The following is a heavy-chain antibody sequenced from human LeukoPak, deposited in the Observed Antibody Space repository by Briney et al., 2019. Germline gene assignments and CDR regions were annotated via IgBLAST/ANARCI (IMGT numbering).Heavy chain of an antibody. Sequence: PGGSLRLSCAASGFTFSSYAMHWVRQAPGKGLEWVAVISYDGSNKYYADSVKGRFTISRDNSKNTLYLQMNSLRAEDTAVYYCARWSRSHRLRALDYWGQGTLVTVSS. CDR2: ISYDGSNK. CDR3: ARWSRSHRLRALDY. D-gene: IGHD3-3*01. J-gene: IGHJ4*02. CDR1: GFTFSSYA. V-gene: IGHV3-30-3*01.